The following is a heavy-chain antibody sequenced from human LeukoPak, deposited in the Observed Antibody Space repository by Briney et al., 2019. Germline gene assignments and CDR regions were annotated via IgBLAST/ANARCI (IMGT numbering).Heavy chain of an antibody. J-gene: IGHJ6*03. CDR3: ARVVRYCSSTSCPPYMDV. V-gene: IGHV1-18*01. Sequence: ASVKVSCKASGYTFTSYGISWVRQAPGQGLEWMGWISAYNDNTNYAQKLQGRVTMTTDTSTSTAYMELRSLRSDDTTVYYCARVVRYCSSTSCPPYMDVWGKGTAVTVSS. CDR1: GYTFTSYG. CDR2: ISAYNDNT. D-gene: IGHD2-2*01.